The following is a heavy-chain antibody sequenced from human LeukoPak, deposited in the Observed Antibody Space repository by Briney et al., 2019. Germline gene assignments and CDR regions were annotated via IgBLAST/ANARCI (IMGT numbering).Heavy chain of an antibody. Sequence: GRSLRLSCAASGFTFSNAWMSWVRQAPGKGLEWVGRIKSKTDGGTTDYAAPVKGRFTISRDDSKNTLYLQMKSLKTEDTAVYYCTTRYCSSTSCYDWGQGTLVTVSS. CDR1: GFTFSNAW. CDR3: TTRYCSSTSCYD. V-gene: IGHV3-15*01. J-gene: IGHJ4*02. CDR2: IKSKTDGGTT. D-gene: IGHD2-2*01.